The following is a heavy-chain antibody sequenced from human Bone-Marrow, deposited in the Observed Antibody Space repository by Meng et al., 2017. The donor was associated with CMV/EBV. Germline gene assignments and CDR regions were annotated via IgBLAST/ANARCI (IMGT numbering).Heavy chain of an antibody. CDR1: GGTFSSYA. CDR2: IIPIFGTA. CDR3: ARTVVPAGGYYYYYGMDV. V-gene: IGHV1-69*05. Sequence: SVKVSCKASGGTFSSYAISWVRQAPGQGLEWMGGIIPIFGTANYAQKFQGRVTITTDESTSTAYMELSSLRSEDTAVYYCARTVVPAGGYYYYYGMDVWGQGPTVTVSS. D-gene: IGHD2-2*01. J-gene: IGHJ6*02.